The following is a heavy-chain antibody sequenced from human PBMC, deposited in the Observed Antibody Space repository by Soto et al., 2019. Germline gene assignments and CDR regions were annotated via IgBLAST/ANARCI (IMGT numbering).Heavy chain of an antibody. V-gene: IGHV3-73*01. Sequence: EVQLVESGGGLVQPGGSLKLSCAASGLTFSGSAMHWVRQASGKGLEWVGQIRSKTTNYATAYAVLVRGRFTISRDDSQNTAYLQINSLKTEDTAVYYCAKLSGWAEQDDYWGQGTLVTVSA. CDR1: GLTFSGSA. CDR3: AKLSGWAEQDDY. J-gene: IGHJ4*02. CDR2: IRSKTTNYAT. D-gene: IGHD6-19*01.